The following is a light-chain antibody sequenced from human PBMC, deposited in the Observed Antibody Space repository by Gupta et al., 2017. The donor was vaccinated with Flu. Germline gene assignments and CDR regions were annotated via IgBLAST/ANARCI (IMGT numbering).Light chain of an antibody. CDR2: AAS. J-gene: IGKJ1*01. CDR1: QGIRND. CDR3: LQDYNYPWT. Sequence: AIQMTQSPSSLSASVGDRVTITCRASQGIRNDLGWYQQKPGKAPKLLIYAASSLQSGVPSRFSGSGSGTHFTLTISSRHPEDFATYYCLQDYNYPWTFGQGTKVVIK. V-gene: IGKV1-6*01.